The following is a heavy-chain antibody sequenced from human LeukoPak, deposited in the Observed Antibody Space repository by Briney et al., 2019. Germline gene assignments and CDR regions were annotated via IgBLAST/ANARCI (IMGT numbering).Heavy chain of an antibody. CDR3: ARGPYCSSTSCYSDYYYYYYMDV. CDR1: GYTFTGYY. J-gene: IGHJ6*03. CDR2: IYPYSGGT. D-gene: IGHD2-2*01. V-gene: IGHV1-2*06. Sequence: ASVKVSCKASGYTFTGYYMHWVRQAPGQGLEWMGRIYPYSGGTNYAQKFQGRVTMTRDTSISTAYMELSRLRSDDTAVYYCARGPYCSSTSCYSDYYYYYYMDVWGKGTTVTVSS.